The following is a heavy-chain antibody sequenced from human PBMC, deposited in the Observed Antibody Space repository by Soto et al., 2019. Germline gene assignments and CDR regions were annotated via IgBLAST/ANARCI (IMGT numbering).Heavy chain of an antibody. D-gene: IGHD3-10*01. Sequence: QVQLQQWGAGLLKPSETLSLTCADTGGSFSQYYWSWIRQPAGKGLEWIGEINYSRNAHYSPSLQSRVSISVDTSKNHFSLRLGSVTAADTAVYYCARGGRAYGSGSYFWSFDYWGQGTLVTVSS. CDR3: ARGGRAYGSGSYFWSFDY. CDR1: GGSFSQYY. V-gene: IGHV4-34*01. J-gene: IGHJ4*02. CDR2: INYSRNA.